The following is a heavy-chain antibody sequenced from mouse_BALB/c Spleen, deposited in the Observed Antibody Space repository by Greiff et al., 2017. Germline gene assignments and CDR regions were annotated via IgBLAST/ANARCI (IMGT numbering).Heavy chain of an antibody. J-gene: IGHJ1*01. CDR1: GYSITSGYY. CDR2: ISYDGSN. V-gene: IGHV3-6*02. CDR3: AREYGNSYWYFDV. D-gene: IGHD2-10*02. Sequence: DVKLQESGPGLVKPSQSLSLTCSVTGYSITSGYYWNWIRQFPGNKLEWMGYISYDGSNNYNPSLKNRISITRDTSKNQFFLKLNSVTTEDTATYYCAREYGNSYWYFDVWGAGTTVTVSS.